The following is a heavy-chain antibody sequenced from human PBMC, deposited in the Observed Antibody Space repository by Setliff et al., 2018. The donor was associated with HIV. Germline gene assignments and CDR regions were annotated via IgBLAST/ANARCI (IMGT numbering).Heavy chain of an antibody. CDR1: GYTLSEYY. CDR2: IDPEDGET. Sequence: VKVSCKASGYTLSEYYMHWVQQAPGKGLEWMGRIDPEDGETLYAEKFRGRVTMTADMSTNTAYLELGSLRSEDTAVYYCATFLFRDSTDPYYRPPGDFPLYYFDYWAQGTLVTVSS. V-gene: IGHV1-69-2*01. D-gene: IGHD3-10*01. CDR3: ATFLFRDSTDPYYRPPGDFPLYYFDY. J-gene: IGHJ4*02.